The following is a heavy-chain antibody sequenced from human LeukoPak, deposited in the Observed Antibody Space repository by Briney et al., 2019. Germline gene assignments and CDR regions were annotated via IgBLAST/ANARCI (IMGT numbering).Heavy chain of an antibody. V-gene: IGHV4-59*01. Sequence: SETLSLTCTVSGGSISSYYWSWIRQPPEKGLEWIGYIYYSGSTNYNPSLKSRVTISVDTSKNQFSLNLTSVTAADTAVYYCARFTPQGYGWGGYNRFDPWGQGTLVTVSS. CDR3: ARFTPQGYGWGGYNRFDP. J-gene: IGHJ5*02. CDR2: IYYSGST. D-gene: IGHD3-16*01. CDR1: GGSISSYY.